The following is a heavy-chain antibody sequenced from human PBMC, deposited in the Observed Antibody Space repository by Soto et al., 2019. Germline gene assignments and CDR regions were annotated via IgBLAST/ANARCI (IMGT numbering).Heavy chain of an antibody. J-gene: IGHJ6*02. CDR3: ARARGSIWGYYYYGMDV. Sequence: LSLTCTVSGGPISSYYRTWIRQPPGKGLEWIGYIYYSGSTIYNPSFKSRVTISVDTSKNQFSLKLISVTAADTAVYCWARARGSIWGYYYYGMDVWGQGPTVTVSS. V-gene: IGHV4-59*01. D-gene: IGHD7-27*01. CDR1: GGPISSYY. CDR2: IYYSGST.